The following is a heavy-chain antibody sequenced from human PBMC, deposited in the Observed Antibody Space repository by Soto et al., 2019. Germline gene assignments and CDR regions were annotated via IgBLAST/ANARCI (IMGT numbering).Heavy chain of an antibody. CDR3: ARLNGDSYYFDY. V-gene: IGHV4-39*07. CDR1: GGSISSSSYY. CDR2: IYYSGST. D-gene: IGHD4-17*01. J-gene: IGHJ4*02. Sequence: PSETLSLTCTVSGGSISSSSYYWGWIRQPPGKGLEWIGYIYYSGSTNYNPSLKSRVTISVDTSKNQFSLKLSSVTAADTAVYYCARLNGDSYYFDYWGQGTLVTVSS.